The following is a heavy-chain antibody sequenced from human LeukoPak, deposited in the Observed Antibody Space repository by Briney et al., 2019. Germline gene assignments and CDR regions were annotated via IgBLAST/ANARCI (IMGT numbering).Heavy chain of an antibody. CDR3: ARRYSNSWYDAFDI. D-gene: IGHD6-13*01. Sequence: ASVKVSCKASGYTFTSYGISWVRQAPGQGLEWMGWISAYNGNTNYAQKLQGRVTMTTDTSTSTAYMELWSLRSDDTAVYYCARRYSNSWYDAFDIWGQGTMVTVSS. CDR1: GYTFTSYG. J-gene: IGHJ3*02. CDR2: ISAYNGNT. V-gene: IGHV1-18*01.